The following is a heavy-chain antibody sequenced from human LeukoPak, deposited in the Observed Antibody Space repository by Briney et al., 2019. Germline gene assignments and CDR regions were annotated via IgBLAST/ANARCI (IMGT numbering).Heavy chain of an antibody. CDR3: ARWSGYYSRFDY. V-gene: IGHV1-8*01. D-gene: IGHD3-3*01. Sequence: ASVKVSCKASGYTFTSYDINWVRQATGQGLEWMGWMNPNSGNTGYAQKSQGRVTMTRNTSISTAYMELSSLRSEDTAMYYCARWSGYYSRFDYWGQGTLVTVSS. CDR1: GYTFTSYD. CDR2: MNPNSGNT. J-gene: IGHJ4*02.